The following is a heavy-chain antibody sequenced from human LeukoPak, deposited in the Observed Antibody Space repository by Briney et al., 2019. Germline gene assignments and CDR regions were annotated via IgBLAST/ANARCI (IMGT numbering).Heavy chain of an antibody. CDR3: ATLFPGGYSGYVDY. CDR1: GYTLTELS. CDR2: FDPEDGET. Sequence: ASVTVPCKVSGYTLTELSMHWVRQDPGKGLEWLGGFDPEDGETIYAQKFQGRVTMTEDTSTDTAYMELSSLRSEDTAVYYCATLFPGGYSGYVDYWGQGTLVTVSS. D-gene: IGHD5-12*01. J-gene: IGHJ4*02. V-gene: IGHV1-24*01.